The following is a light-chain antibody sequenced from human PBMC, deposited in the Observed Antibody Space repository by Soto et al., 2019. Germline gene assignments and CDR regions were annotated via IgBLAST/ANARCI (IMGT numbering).Light chain of an antibody. V-gene: IGKV1-5*01. CDR1: QSVFSW. Sequence: DIQMTQSPSTLSASVGDRVTITCRASQSVFSWLAWYQQKPGQAPKLLLYDASTVEGGVPSRFSGSGSGSEFTLTIGRLQPDDFATYHCQQYTSFSWSFGQGTKVEVK. J-gene: IGKJ1*01. CDR3: QQYTSFSWS. CDR2: DAS.